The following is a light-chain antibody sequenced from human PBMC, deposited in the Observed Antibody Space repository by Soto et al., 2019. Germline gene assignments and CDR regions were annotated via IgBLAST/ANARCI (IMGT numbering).Light chain of an antibody. CDR2: KAS. CDR1: QSISNW. CDR3: QQYNTYWT. V-gene: IGKV1-5*03. J-gene: IGKJ1*01. Sequence: DIKLTQSPSTLSASVGDRVTITCRASQSISNWLAWYQQKPGKAPNLLIYKASTLETGVPSRFSGSGSGTEFTLTISWLQPDDFATYYCQQYNTYWTFGQGTRVEIK.